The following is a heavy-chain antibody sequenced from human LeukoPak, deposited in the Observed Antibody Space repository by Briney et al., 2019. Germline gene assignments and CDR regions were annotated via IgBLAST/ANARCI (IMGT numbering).Heavy chain of an antibody. CDR2: MYYSGNT. CDR1: SGSISSYY. J-gene: IGHJ3*02. V-gene: IGHV4-59*08. Sequence: PSVNLSLTCNVSSGSISSYYWRWIRQPPGKGLEWIGYMYYSGNTNYNPSLKSRVTTSVDSSKNQFSLKLSSVTAADTAVYYCARHTLVGARNAFDIWGQGTMVTVSS. D-gene: IGHD1-26*01. CDR3: ARHTLVGARNAFDI.